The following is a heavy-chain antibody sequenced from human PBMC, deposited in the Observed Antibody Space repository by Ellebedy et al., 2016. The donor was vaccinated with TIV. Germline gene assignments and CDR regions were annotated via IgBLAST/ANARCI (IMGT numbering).Heavy chain of an antibody. CDR3: TCGGGITDWFDP. Sequence: PGGSLRLSCAASGLTFSSHAMSWVRQAPGKGLEWVGFIRSKAFGGTAEYAASVRGRFSISRDDFKSVAYLQMNSLKTEDTAVYYCTCGGGITDWFDPWGQGTLVTVSS. CDR1: GLTFSSHA. D-gene: IGHD3-16*01. V-gene: IGHV3-49*04. CDR2: IRSKAFGGTA. J-gene: IGHJ5*02.